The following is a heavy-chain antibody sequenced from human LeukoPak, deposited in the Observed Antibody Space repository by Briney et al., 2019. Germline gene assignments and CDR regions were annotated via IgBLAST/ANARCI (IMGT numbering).Heavy chain of an antibody. Sequence: GGSLRLSCAASGFTFSSYSMNWVRQAPGKGLEWVSSISSSSSYIYYADSVMGRFTISRDNSKNTLYLQMNSLRAEDTAVYYCAKDRRGSSLDYWGQGTLVTVSS. CDR2: ISSSSSYI. D-gene: IGHD1-26*01. J-gene: IGHJ4*02. CDR3: AKDRRGSSLDY. V-gene: IGHV3-21*04. CDR1: GFTFSSYS.